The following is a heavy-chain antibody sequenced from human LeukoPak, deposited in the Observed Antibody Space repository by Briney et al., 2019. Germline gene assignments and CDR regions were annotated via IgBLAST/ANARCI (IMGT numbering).Heavy chain of an antibody. Sequence: SETLSLTCTVSGVSISSSNCYWGWIRQPPGKGLEWIGTIYHSGSTYYNPSLKSRVTISVDTSKNQFSLTLSSVTAADTAVYYCASVTVGTSSSTSLLLGFQAGTQYYFDYWGQGTLVTVSS. CDR3: ASVTVGTSSSTSLLLGFQAGTQYYFDY. J-gene: IGHJ4*02. D-gene: IGHD2-2*01. CDR1: GVSISSSNCY. V-gene: IGHV4-39*07. CDR2: IYHSGST.